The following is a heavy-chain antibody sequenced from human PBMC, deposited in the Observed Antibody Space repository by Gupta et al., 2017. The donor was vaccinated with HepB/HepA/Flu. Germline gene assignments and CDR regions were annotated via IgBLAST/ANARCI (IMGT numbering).Heavy chain of an antibody. CDR3: ARLAIAARPRWFDP. J-gene: IGHJ5*02. D-gene: IGHD6-6*01. V-gene: IGHV4-59*08. CDR2: IYYSGST. Sequence: QVQLQESGPGLVKPSETLSLTCTVSGGSISSYYWSWIRQPPGKGLEWIGYIYYSGSTNYNPSLKSRVTISVDTSKNQFSLKLSSVTAADTAVYYCARLAIAARPRWFDPWGQGTLVTVSS. CDR1: GGSISSYY.